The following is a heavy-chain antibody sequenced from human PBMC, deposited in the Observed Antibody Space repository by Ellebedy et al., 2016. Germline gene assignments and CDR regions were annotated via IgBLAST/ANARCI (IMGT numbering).Heavy chain of an antibody. CDR2: LFHTGTT. J-gene: IGHJ4*02. D-gene: IGHD4-23*01. CDR3: GREGDFGGNF. CDR1: GYSITTAYY. V-gene: IGHV4-38-2*02. Sequence: SETLSLTCNVSGYSITTAYYCGWLRPPPGKGLEWIGNLFHTGTTYYNPSLKSRVALSVDTSKNQFSLTMTSVTAADTAIYYCGREGDFGGNFWGPGILVTVSP.